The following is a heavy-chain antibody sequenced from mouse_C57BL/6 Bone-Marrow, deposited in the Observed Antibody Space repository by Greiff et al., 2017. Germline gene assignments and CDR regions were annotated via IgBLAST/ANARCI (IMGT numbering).Heavy chain of an antibody. Sequence: VQLLQPGAELVKPGASVKMSCKASGYTFTSYWIPWVQQRPGQGLEWIGDIYPGSGSTNYNEKFKSKATLTVDTSSSTTYMQISSLTSEDSTVYYCARFKVWGQGTSVTVSS. CDR3: ARFKV. CDR1: GYTFTSYW. D-gene: IGHD1-3*01. V-gene: IGHV1-55*01. CDR2: IYPGSGST. J-gene: IGHJ4*01.